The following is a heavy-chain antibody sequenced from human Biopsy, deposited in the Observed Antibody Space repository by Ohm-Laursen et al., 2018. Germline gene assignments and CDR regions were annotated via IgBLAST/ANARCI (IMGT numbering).Heavy chain of an antibody. Sequence: SDTLSLTCTVSGGSFTGHYGSWNRQPPGPALERIGHIAQTGYTSYKSTLKSRVPISLDTSRKHFSLRLTSLAAADTAVYYCARRSNEYGGLYFPHWGQGTLVTVSS. J-gene: IGHJ1*01. CDR1: GGSFTGHY. D-gene: IGHD4-23*01. V-gene: IGHV4-59*07. CDR2: IAQTGYT. CDR3: ARRSNEYGGLYFPH.